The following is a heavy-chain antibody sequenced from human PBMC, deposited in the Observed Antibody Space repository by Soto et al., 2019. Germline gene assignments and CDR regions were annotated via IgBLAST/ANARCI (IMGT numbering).Heavy chain of an antibody. Sequence: GGSLRLSCAASGFTFSSYGMHWVRQAPGKGLEWVAVIWYDGSNKYYADSVKGRFTISRDNSKNTLYLQMNSLRAEDTAVYYCARDRVAVIFGVESLSLDYWGQGTLVTVSS. V-gene: IGHV3-33*01. CDR2: IWYDGSNK. CDR3: ARDRVAVIFGVESLSLDY. D-gene: IGHD3-3*01. J-gene: IGHJ4*02. CDR1: GFTFSSYG.